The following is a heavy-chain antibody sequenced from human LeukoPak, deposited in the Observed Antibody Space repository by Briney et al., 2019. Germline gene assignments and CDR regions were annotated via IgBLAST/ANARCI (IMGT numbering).Heavy chain of an antibody. V-gene: IGHV6-1*01. J-gene: IGHJ6*03. Sequence: SQTLSLTCAISGDSVSSNSAAWNWIRQSPSRGLEWLGRTYYRSKWYNDYAVSVKSRITINPDTSKNQFSLQLNSVTPEDTAVYYCARDQGITIFGVVMYYYYVDVWGKGTTVTVSS. CDR1: GDSVSSNSAA. CDR2: TYYRSKWYN. CDR3: ARDQGITIFGVVMYYYYVDV. D-gene: IGHD3-3*01.